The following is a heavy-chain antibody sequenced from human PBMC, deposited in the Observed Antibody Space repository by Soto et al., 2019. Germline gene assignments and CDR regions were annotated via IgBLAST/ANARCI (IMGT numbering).Heavy chain of an antibody. CDR2: INPNSGGT. CDR3: ARDLDTAMATLPYYYYGMDV. CDR1: GYTFTGYY. Sequence: AASVNVSCKSSGYTFTGYYIHWVRQAPGQGLEWMGWINPNSGGTNYAQKFQGRVTMTRDTSINTAYMELSRLRSDDTAVYYCARDLDTAMATLPYYYYGMDVWGQGTTVTVSS. V-gene: IGHV1-2*02. D-gene: IGHD5-18*01. J-gene: IGHJ6*02.